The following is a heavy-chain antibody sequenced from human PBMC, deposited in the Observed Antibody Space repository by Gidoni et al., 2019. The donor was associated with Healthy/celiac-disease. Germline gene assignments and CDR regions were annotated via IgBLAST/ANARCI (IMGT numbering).Heavy chain of an antibody. CDR3: ARTLGGDVEAFDI. J-gene: IGHJ3*02. Sequence: QVQLVESGGGVVQPGRSLRLSCAASGFTFSSYAMHWVRQAPGKGLEWVAVISYDGSNKYYADSVKGRFTISRDNSKNTLYLQMNSLRAEDTAVYYCARTLGGDVEAFDIWGQGTMVTVSS. CDR1: GFTFSSYA. V-gene: IGHV3-30-3*01. D-gene: IGHD2-21*02. CDR2: ISYDGSNK.